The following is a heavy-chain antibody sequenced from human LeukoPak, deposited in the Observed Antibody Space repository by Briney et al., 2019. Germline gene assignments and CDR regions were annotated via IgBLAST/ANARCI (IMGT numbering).Heavy chain of an antibody. V-gene: IGHV4-39*07. Sequence: SETLSLTCTVPSGSISSNNHYWGWIRQPQGKRLEWIGSIDYSGNTHYNPSLKSRVTISVDTSKNQFSLKLSSVTAADTAVYYCARGYSHQENFDYWGQGTLVTVSS. D-gene: IGHD4-11*01. CDR3: ARGYSHQENFDY. CDR2: IDYSGNT. J-gene: IGHJ4*02. CDR1: SGSISSNNHY.